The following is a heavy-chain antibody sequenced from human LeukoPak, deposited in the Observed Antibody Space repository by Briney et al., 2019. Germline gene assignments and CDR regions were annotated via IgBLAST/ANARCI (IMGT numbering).Heavy chain of an antibody. J-gene: IGHJ6*02. D-gene: IGHD3-9*01. Sequence: GGSLRLSCAASGFTFSSYAMSWVRQAPGKGLEWVSAISGSGGSTYYADSVKGRFTISRDNSKNTLYLQMNSLRAEDTAVYYCAKVSGPDVRYYDILTGYYESPYYYYGMDVWGQGTTVTVSS. V-gene: IGHV3-23*01. CDR1: GFTFSSYA. CDR3: AKVSGPDVRYYDILTGYYESPYYYYGMDV. CDR2: ISGSGGST.